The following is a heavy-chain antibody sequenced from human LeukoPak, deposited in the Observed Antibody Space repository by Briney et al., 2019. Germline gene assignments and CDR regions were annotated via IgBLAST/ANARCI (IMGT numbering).Heavy chain of an antibody. CDR2: ISSSSSYI. D-gene: IGHD1-26*01. V-gene: IGHV3-21*04. J-gene: IGHJ4*02. CDR1: GFTFRSST. Sequence: PGGSLRLSCAASGFTFRSSTMNWVRQAPGKGLEWVSSISSSSSYIYYADSMKGRFTISRDNSKNTLYLQMNSLRAEDTAVYYCAKARWGELLEFDYWGQGTLVTVSS. CDR3: AKARWGELLEFDY.